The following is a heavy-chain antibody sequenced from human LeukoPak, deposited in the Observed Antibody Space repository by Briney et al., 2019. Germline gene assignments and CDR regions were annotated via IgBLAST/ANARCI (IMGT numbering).Heavy chain of an antibody. CDR1: GFTVSSNY. V-gene: IGHV3-66*01. Sequence: GGSLRLSCATSGFTVSSNYMSWVRQASGQGLEWVSVIHSGGSTYYADSVRGRFTISRDNSKNTLYLQMNSLRADDTAVYYCARDLAGYYYGMDVWGQGTTAIVSS. CDR2: IHSGGST. J-gene: IGHJ6*02. CDR3: ARDLAGYYYGMDV.